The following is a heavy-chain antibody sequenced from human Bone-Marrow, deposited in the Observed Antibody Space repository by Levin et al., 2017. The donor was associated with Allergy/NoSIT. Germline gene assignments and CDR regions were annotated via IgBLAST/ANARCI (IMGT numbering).Heavy chain of an antibody. Sequence: LSLTCVPSGFNFTKYTMNWVRQAPGKGLQWVSSFSGSSTYIFYADPAKGRFTISIDNAKQSLYLQMNRLRAEDTATYYCAGASLRANYLDDWGQGTLVTVSS. D-gene: IGHD2-21*02. V-gene: IGHV3-21*01. CDR2: FSGSSTYI. CDR3: AGASLRANYLDD. J-gene: IGHJ4*02. CDR1: GFNFTKYT.